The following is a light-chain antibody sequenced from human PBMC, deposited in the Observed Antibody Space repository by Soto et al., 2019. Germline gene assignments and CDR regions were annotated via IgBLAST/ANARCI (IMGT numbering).Light chain of an antibody. CDR2: AAS. J-gene: IGKJ5*01. CDR3: QQLNSYPIT. CDR1: QSISSW. V-gene: IGKV1-5*01. Sequence: DIRMTQSPSTLSASVGDRVSITCRASQSISSWLAWYQQKPGKAPKLLIYAASTLQSGVPSRFSGSGSGTDFTLTISSLQPGDFATYFCQQLNSYPITFGQGTRREIK.